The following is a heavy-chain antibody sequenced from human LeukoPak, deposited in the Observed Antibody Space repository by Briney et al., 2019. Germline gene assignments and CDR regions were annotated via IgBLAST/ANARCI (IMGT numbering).Heavy chain of an antibody. CDR1: GFTFSGYA. Sequence: GGSLRLSCAASGFTFSGYAMHWVRQAPGKGLEWVSSISSGSTYIHYADSVKGRFTISRDNAKNSLYLQMNSLRAEDTAVYYCARPIVADFYYGLDVWGKGTTVTVSS. CDR3: ARPIVADFYYGLDV. D-gene: IGHD6-13*01. J-gene: IGHJ6*04. V-gene: IGHV3-21*06. CDR2: ISSGSTYI.